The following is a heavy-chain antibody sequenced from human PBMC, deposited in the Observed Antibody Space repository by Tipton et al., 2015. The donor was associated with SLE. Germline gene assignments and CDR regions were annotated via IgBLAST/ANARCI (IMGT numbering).Heavy chain of an antibody. CDR1: GFTFSNFW. Sequence: GSLRLSCEGSGFTFSNFWMSWVRQAPGKGLEWVASIKQDGSEKNYVDSVKGRFTISRDNAKNTLYLQMNSLRAEDTAVYYCARGLRYYFGMDVWGQGTTVTVSS. V-gene: IGHV3-7*01. D-gene: IGHD3-16*01. J-gene: IGHJ6*02. CDR3: ARGLRYYFGMDV. CDR2: IKQDGSEK.